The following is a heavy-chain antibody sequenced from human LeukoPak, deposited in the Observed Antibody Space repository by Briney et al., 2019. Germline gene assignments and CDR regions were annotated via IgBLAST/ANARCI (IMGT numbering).Heavy chain of an antibody. CDR2: IKKDGSEK. Sequence: PGGSLRLSCAASGFTFRSYWMTWVRQAPGKGLEWVANIKKDGSEKYYVDSVKGRFTISRDNAKNSLYLQMNSLRAEDTAVYYCARHRGWLLPTAYYGMDVWGQGTTVTVSS. J-gene: IGHJ6*02. CDR1: GFTFRSYW. CDR3: ARHRGWLLPTAYYGMDV. D-gene: IGHD3-22*01. V-gene: IGHV3-7*01.